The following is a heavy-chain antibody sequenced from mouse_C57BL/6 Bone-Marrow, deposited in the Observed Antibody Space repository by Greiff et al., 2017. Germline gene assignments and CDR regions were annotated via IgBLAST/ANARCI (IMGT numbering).Heavy chain of an antibody. D-gene: IGHD1-1*01. J-gene: IGHJ3*01. Sequence: VQLQQSGAELVKPGASVKLSCTASGFNIKDYYMHWVKQRPEQGLEWIGRIDPEDGETKYASKFQGKATITADTSSNTAYLQLSSLTSEDTAVYYCAYYYGSSYVAYWGQGTLVTVSA. CDR3: AYYYGSSYVAY. V-gene: IGHV14-2*01. CDR1: GFNIKDYY. CDR2: IDPEDGET.